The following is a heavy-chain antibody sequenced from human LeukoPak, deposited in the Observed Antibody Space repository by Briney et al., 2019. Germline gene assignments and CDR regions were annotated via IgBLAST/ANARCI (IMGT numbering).Heavy chain of an antibody. J-gene: IGHJ5*02. CDR2: INPHSGDT. CDR3: ARQKGTTAKEVNWFDP. D-gene: IGHD1-1*01. Sequence: GASVKVSCKASGYAFSGYYLHWVRQAPGQGLEWMGWINPHSGDTNYAQNFQGRVTMSRDTSISTAYMELSRLTSDDTAIYYRARQKGTTAKEVNWFDPWGQGALVSVSS. V-gene: IGHV1-2*02. CDR1: GYAFSGYY.